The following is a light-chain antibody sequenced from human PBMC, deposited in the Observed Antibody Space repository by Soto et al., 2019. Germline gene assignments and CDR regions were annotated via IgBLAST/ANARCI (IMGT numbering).Light chain of an antibody. CDR2: KAS. J-gene: IGKJ2*01. CDR1: HSVGVF. CDR3: QQYHSSFGLYT. Sequence: DIQMTQSPSILAASVGDRVTITCRASHSVGVFLAWYQQKPGKAPKLLIYKASSLETGVPSRFGGSGSGTEFTLTISSLQGDDVATYYCQQYHSSFGLYTFGRGTKLEIK. V-gene: IGKV1-5*03.